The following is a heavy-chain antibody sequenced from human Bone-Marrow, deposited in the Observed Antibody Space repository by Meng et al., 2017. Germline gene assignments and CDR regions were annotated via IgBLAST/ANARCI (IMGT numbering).Heavy chain of an antibody. Sequence: QLQESGPGLVRPSGTWSLTCAVSGVSISSSHWWGWVRQPPGKGLEWIGEIYHDGSTNYTPSLKSRVTISVDKSKNQFSLKLSSVTAADTAVYYCARAAYDIWSGYAPWGQGSLVTVSS. CDR3: ARAAYDIWSGYAP. CDR2: IYHDGST. J-gene: IGHJ5*02. D-gene: IGHD3-3*01. CDR1: GVSISSSHW. V-gene: IGHV4-4*02.